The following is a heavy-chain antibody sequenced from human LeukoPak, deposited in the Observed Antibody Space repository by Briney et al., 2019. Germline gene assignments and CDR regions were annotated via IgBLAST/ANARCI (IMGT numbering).Heavy chain of an antibody. Sequence: PGGSLRLSCAASGFTFSSYAMSWVRQAPGKGLECVSAITGDGTTTYYADSVKGRFTVSRDNSRNTLYLQLNNLRAEDTAVYYCAKAYGTNGYFQLPIDFWGQGTLVTASS. CDR1: GFTFSSYA. V-gene: IGHV3-23*01. CDR3: AKAYGTNGYFQLPIDF. J-gene: IGHJ4*02. D-gene: IGHD2-8*01. CDR2: ITGDGTTT.